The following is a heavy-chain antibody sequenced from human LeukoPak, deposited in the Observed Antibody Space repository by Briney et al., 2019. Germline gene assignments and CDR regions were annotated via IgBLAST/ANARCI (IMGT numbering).Heavy chain of an antibody. J-gene: IGHJ3*02. CDR1: GDSLSSSSFF. V-gene: IGHV4-39*07. D-gene: IGHD3-10*01. Sequence: SETLSLTCTVSGDSLSSSSFFWGWLRQPPGTGLEWIGSVYSENTYYNPSLKGRVSISVDTSKNQFSLTMSSVTAADTAVYYCAKSNGYGLVDIWGQGTMVTVSS. CDR2: VYSENT. CDR3: AKSNGYGLVDI.